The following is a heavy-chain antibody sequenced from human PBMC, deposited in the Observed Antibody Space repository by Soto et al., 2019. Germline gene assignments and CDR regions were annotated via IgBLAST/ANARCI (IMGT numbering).Heavy chain of an antibody. D-gene: IGHD6-13*01. CDR1: GFSLSTSGMC. Sequence: SGPTLVNPTQTLTLTCTFSGFSLSTSGMCVSWIRQPPGKALEWLALIDWDDDKYYSTSLKTRLTISKDTSKNQVVLTMTNMDPVDTATYYCAPIIAGIAAAGTGKTYNWFDPWGQGTLVTVSS. J-gene: IGHJ5*02. CDR3: APIIAGIAAAGTGKTYNWFDP. CDR2: IDWDDDK. V-gene: IGHV2-70*01.